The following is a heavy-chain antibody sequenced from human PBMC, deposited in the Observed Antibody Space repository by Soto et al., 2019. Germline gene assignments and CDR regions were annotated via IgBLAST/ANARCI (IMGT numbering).Heavy chain of an antibody. CDR2: IWYDGSNK. V-gene: IGHV3-33*01. J-gene: IGHJ4*02. CDR3: ARDDYSGSQSFDY. Sequence: PGGSLRLSCAASGFTFSNYGMHWVRQAPGKGLEWVAVIWYDGSNKYYTDSVKGRFTISRDNSKNTLYLQMNSLRAEDTAVYYCARDDYSGSQSFDYWGQGTLVTVSS. D-gene: IGHD1-26*01. CDR1: GFTFSNYG.